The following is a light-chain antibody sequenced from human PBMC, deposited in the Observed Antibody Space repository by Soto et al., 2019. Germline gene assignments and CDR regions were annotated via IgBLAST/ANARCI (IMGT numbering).Light chain of an antibody. CDR2: DVS. Sequence: QSALTQPRSVSGSPGQSVTISCTGTSCDVGGYNSVSWYQQYPGKAPKLIIYDVSQRPSGVPDRFSGSKSGNTASLTISGLQAEDEADYYCQSYDSSLSRVFGGGTKVTVL. V-gene: IGLV2-11*01. CDR1: SCDVGGYNS. CDR3: QSYDSSLSRV. J-gene: IGLJ2*01.